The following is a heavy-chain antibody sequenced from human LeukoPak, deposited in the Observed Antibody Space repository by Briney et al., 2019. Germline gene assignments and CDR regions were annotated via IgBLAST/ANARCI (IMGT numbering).Heavy chain of an antibody. J-gene: IGHJ5*02. V-gene: IGHV3-30*02. CDR2: IRYDGSNK. D-gene: IGHD6-19*01. Sequence: GRSLRLSCVASGFTFDDYAMHWVRQAPGKGLEWVAFIRYDGSNKYYADSVKGRFTISRDNSKNTLYLQMNSLRAEDTAVYYCAKAYSSGWYNWFDPWGQGTLVTVSS. CDR3: AKAYSSGWYNWFDP. CDR1: GFTFDDYA.